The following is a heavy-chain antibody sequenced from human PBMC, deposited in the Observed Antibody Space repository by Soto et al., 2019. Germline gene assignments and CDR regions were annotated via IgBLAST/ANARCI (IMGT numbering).Heavy chain of an antibody. CDR3: ASRPRPTVRGGWFDP. D-gene: IGHD3-10*01. CDR2: IYYSGST. CDR1: GGSISSGGYY. V-gene: IGHV4-31*03. Sequence: QVQLQESGPGLVKPSQTLSLTCTVSGGSISSGGYYWSWIRQHPGKGLEWIGYIYYSGSTYYNPSRKRRVTTSADTAKNHFSPKLSSVTAADTAVYYCASRPRPTVRGGWFDPWGQGTLVTVSS. J-gene: IGHJ5*02.